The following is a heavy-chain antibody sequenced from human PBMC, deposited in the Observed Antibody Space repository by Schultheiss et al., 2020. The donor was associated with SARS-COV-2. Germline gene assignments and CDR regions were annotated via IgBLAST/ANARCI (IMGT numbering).Heavy chain of an antibody. D-gene: IGHD2-15*01. CDR2: ISYDGSNK. V-gene: IGHV3-30*14. J-gene: IGHJ6*02. CDR3: ARDNWCSGGSCSNYYGVDVWGEGTTVQYYGMDV. CDR1: GFTFSSYA. Sequence: GGSLRLSCTASGFTFSSYAIHWVRQAPGKGLEWVAVISYDGSNKYYADSVKDRFTVSRDNSTNTVYLQVNRLSAEDTAVYYCARDNWCSGGSCSNYYGVDVWGEGTTVQYYGMDVWGQGTTVTVSS.